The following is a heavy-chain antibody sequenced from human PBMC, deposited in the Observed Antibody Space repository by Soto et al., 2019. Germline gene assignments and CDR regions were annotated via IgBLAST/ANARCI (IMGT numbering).Heavy chain of an antibody. CDR1: GFSFSNYA. J-gene: IGHJ4*02. V-gene: IGHV3-33*01. CDR3: TRDPYGGSRYYFDS. D-gene: IGHD1-26*01. CDR2: IWYDGSNK. Sequence: GGSLRLSCAASGFSFSNYAMHWVRQAPGKGLEWVAVIWYDGSNKYYADSVKGRFTIPKDNSQTTVYLQMNSLRAEDSAVYYCTRDPYGGSRYYFDSCGQGTL.